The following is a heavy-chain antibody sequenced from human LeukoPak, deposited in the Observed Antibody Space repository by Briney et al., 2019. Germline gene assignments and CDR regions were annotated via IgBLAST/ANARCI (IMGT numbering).Heavy chain of an antibody. CDR2: DSGGGGGT. CDR1: GFTFSSYA. Sequence: GGALRLSCAASGFTFSSYAMSWVRQAPGKGLEWVSADSGGGGGTYYADSAKGRFTISRDNSKNTLYLQMNSLRAEDTAVYYCAKRTISGSYFFDYWGQGTLVTVSS. J-gene: IGHJ4*02. CDR3: AKRTISGSYFFDY. V-gene: IGHV3-23*01. D-gene: IGHD1-26*01.